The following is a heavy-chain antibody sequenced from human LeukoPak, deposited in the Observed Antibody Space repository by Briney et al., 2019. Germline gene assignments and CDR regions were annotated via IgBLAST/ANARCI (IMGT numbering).Heavy chain of an antibody. V-gene: IGHV3-21*01. J-gene: IGHJ4*02. CDR3: ARDTPPGVTMFDY. CDR1: GFTFSSYS. Sequence: SGGSLRLSCAASGFTFSSYSMNWVRQAPGKGLEWVSSISSSSSYIYYADSVKGRFTISRDNAKNSLYLQMNSLRAEDTAVYYCARDTPPGVTMFDYWGQGTLVTVSS. CDR2: ISSSSSYI. D-gene: IGHD3-10*01.